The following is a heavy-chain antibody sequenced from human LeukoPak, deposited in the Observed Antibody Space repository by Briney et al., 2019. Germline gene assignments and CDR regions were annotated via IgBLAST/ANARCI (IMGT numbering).Heavy chain of an antibody. CDR3: ARDWDSSGWAYYFDY. Sequence: GGSLRLSCAASGFTFSSYSMNWVRQAPGKGLEWVSYISSSSSTIYYADSVKGRFTISRDNAKNSLYLQMNSLRAEDTAVYYCARDWDSSGWAYYFDYWGQGTLVTVSS. D-gene: IGHD6-19*01. J-gene: IGHJ4*02. V-gene: IGHV3-48*01. CDR1: GFTFSSYS. CDR2: ISSSSSTI.